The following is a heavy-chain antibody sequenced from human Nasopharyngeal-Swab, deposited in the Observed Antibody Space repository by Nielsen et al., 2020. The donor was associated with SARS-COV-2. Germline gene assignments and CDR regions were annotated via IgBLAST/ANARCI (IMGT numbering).Heavy chain of an antibody. V-gene: IGHV1-3*01. D-gene: IGHD6-19*01. CDR3: ARVPHSSGWDFDY. CDR2: INAGNGNT. J-gene: IGHJ4*02. CDR1: GYTFTSYA. Sequence: ASVKVSCKASGYTFTSYAMHWVRQAPGQRLEWMGWINAGNGNTKYSQKFQGRVTITRDTSASTAYMELSSLRSEDTAVYYCARVPHSSGWDFDYWGQGTLVTVSS.